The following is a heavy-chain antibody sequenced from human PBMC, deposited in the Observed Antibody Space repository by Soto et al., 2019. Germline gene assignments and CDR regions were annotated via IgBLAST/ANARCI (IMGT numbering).Heavy chain of an antibody. Sequence: QEQLVQSGAEVKKPGSSVKVSCKASGGLFSSYAISWVRQAPGQELEWMGGIIPAVSTAYYSQKFQGRVTITGDEATNTASMALSSLRYEDTAMYYCARGGSGYVWFNEFWGQGSLVTVSS. J-gene: IGHJ4*02. V-gene: IGHV1-69*01. CDR3: ARGGSGYVWFNEF. CDR1: GGLFSSYA. D-gene: IGHD3-22*01. CDR2: IIPAVSTA.